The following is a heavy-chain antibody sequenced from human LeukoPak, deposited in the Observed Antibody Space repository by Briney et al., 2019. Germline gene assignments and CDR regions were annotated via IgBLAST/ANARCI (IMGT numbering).Heavy chain of an antibody. CDR2: INHRGNT. CDR1: GGSFSGYY. CDR3: ASDPFYYDSSGYHN. D-gene: IGHD3-22*01. Sequence: SETLSLTCAVSGGSFSGYYWSWIRQTPGKGLEWIGEINHRGNTIYNPSLKSRVSMSVDTSKNQFSLKLSSVTAADTAVYYCASDPFYYDSSGYHNWGQGTLVTVSS. J-gene: IGHJ4*02. V-gene: IGHV4-34*01.